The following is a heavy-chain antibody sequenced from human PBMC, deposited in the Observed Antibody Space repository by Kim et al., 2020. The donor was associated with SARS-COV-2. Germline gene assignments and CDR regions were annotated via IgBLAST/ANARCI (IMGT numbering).Heavy chain of an antibody. D-gene: IGHD6-19*01. Sequence: SETLSLTCDVSGASTSSGGYSWSWTRKPPGKRLESLGHLYHCGSPHSTPSLTSRATLSADRSKNQFSLKLTSVTAADTAVYYSARLTNSSGWSIDYWGQG. CDR1: GASTSSGGYS. J-gene: IGHJ4*02. V-gene: IGHV4-30-2*01. CDR3: ARLTNSSGWSIDY. CDR2: LYHCGSP.